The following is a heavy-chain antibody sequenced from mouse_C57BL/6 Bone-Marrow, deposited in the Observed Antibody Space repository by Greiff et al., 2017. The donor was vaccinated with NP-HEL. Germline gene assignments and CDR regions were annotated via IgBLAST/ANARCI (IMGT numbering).Heavy chain of an antibody. Sequence: QVQLQQPGAELVRPGTSVKLSCKASGYTFTSYWMHWVKQRPGQGLEWIGVIDPSDSYTNYNQKFTGKATLTVDTSSSTAYMQLSSLTSEDSAVYYCARDDYDEAYWGQGTLVTVSA. CDR2: IDPSDSYT. CDR3: ARDDYDEAY. V-gene: IGHV1-59*01. CDR1: GYTFTSYW. D-gene: IGHD2-4*01. J-gene: IGHJ3*01.